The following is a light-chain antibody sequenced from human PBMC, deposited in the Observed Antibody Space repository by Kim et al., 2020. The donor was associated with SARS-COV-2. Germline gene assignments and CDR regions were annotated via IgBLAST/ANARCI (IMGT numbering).Light chain of an antibody. J-gene: IGKJ2*01. CDR3: HQYNSLYT. CDR2: DAS. CDR1: HNINRY. Sequence: LSASGGDRVTITCRASHNINRYLAWYQQKPGKAPKLLIYDASSLESGVPSRFSGSGSGTEFTLTISSLQPDDFATYYCHQYNSLYTFGQGTKLEI. V-gene: IGKV1-5*01.